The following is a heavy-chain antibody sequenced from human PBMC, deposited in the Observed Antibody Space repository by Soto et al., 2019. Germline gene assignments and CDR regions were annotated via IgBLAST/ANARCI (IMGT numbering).Heavy chain of an antibody. CDR3: ARDKAFIVATSYFDY. J-gene: IGHJ4*02. D-gene: IGHD5-12*01. CDR1: GFTFSSYW. V-gene: IGHV3-7*01. CDR2: IKQDGSEK. Sequence: GESLKISCAASGFTFSSYWMSWVRQAPGKGLEWVANIKQDGSEKYYVDSVKGRFTISRDNAKNSLYLQMNSLRAEDTAVYYCARDKAFIVATSYFDYWGQGTLVTVSS.